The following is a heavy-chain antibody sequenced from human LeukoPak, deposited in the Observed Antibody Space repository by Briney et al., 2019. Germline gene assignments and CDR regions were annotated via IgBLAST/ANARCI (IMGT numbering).Heavy chain of an antibody. V-gene: IGHV3-30*18. CDR3: AKGGPGDGNWFDL. J-gene: IGHJ5*02. CDR1: GFTFSGYD. Sequence: GGSLRLSCVASGFTFSGYDIHWVRQAPGKGLEWVTLISYDGSNKYYADSVKGRFTISRDNPKNTLYLQMNSLRGEDTAVYYCAKGGPGDGNWFDLWGRGTLVTVSS. CDR2: ISYDGSNK. D-gene: IGHD2-21*02.